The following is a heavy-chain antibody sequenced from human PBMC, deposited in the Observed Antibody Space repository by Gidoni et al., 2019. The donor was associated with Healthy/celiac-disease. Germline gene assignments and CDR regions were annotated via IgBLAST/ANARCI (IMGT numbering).Heavy chain of an antibody. Sequence: QAQLVQSGAEVKKPGSSVKVYCKASGGTFSSYAITWVGQAPGQGREWMGGILPILGTANYAQKFQGRVTITADESTSTAYMELSSLRSEDTAVYYCARVDYGGNSYFQHWGQGTLVTVSS. J-gene: IGHJ1*01. CDR3: ARVDYGGNSYFQH. CDR2: ILPILGTA. CDR1: GGTFSSYA. D-gene: IGHD4-17*01. V-gene: IGHV1-69*01.